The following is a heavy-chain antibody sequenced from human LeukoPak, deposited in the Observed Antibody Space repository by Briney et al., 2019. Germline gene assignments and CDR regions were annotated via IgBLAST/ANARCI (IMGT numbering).Heavy chain of an antibody. Sequence: GASVTVSCKASGGTFSSFAISWVRQAPGQGLEWMGGFIPIFGSAKYAQKFQGRVTITADESTSTAYMELSSLRSDDTAVYYCARAHVVVLGVALGGMDVWGQGTTVTVSS. CDR2: FIPIFGSA. V-gene: IGHV1-69*13. CDR3: ARAHVVVLGVALGGMDV. CDR1: GGTFSSFA. J-gene: IGHJ6*02. D-gene: IGHD3-10*01.